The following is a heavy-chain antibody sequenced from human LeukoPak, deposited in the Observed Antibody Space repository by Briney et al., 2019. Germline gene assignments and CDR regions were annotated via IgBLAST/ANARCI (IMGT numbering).Heavy chain of an antibody. CDR3: ARNRGSGDLDY. Sequence: SETLSLTCTVSGGSISSYYWSWIRQSPGKGLEWIGYIYYSGSTNYNPSLKSRVTISVDTSKNQFSLKLSSVTAADTAVYYCARNRGSGDLDYWGQGTLVTVSS. V-gene: IGHV4-59*01. D-gene: IGHD3-10*01. CDR1: GGSISSYY. CDR2: IYYSGST. J-gene: IGHJ4*02.